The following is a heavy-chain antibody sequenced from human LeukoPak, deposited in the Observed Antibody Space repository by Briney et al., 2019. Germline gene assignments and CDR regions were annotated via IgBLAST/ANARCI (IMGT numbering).Heavy chain of an antibody. J-gene: IGHJ6*02. Sequence: GGSLRLSCATSGXTFNTYAMTWVRQAPGKGLEWVSSISSSTSYIYYADSVKGRFIISRDNAKNSLYLQMTSLRAEDTAVYYCAREEGYVMDVWGQGTTVTVSS. CDR1: GXTFNTYA. CDR3: AREEGYVMDV. CDR2: ISSSTSYI. V-gene: IGHV3-21*01.